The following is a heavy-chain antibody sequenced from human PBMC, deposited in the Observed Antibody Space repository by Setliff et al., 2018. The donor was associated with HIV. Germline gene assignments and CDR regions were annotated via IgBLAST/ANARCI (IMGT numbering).Heavy chain of an antibody. J-gene: IGHJ6*02. CDR3: ARGRSCESDWCWLYYNYYYGMDV. D-gene: IGHD2-8*01. CDR2: ITDDGTA. Sequence: SETLSLTCAVYGGPLTNYYWSWIRQSPGKGLEWIGEITDDGTATYTSSLKSRVTISLDTSKKQLSLKVTSVTAADTAIYYCARGRSCESDWCWLYYNYYYGMDVWAQGTAVTVSS. V-gene: IGHV4-34*01. CDR1: GGPLTNYY.